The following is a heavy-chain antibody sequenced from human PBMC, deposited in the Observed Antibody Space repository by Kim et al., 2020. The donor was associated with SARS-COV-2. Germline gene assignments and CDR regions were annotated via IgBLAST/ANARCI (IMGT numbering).Heavy chain of an antibody. J-gene: IGHJ1*01. CDR1: GFTVSSNS. D-gene: IGHD5-12*01. Sequence: GGSLRLSCAASGFTVSSNSMIWVRQAPGKGLQWVSVIYSDKSTYHADSVKGRFTISRDNSKNTLYLQMNSLRAEDTAVYYCATGGGDGYNLLWGQGTLVTASS. V-gene: IGHV3-53*01. CDR2: IYSDKST. CDR3: ATGGGDGYNLL.